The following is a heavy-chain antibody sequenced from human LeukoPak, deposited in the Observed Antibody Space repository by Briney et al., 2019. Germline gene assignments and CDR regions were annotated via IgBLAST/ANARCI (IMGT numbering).Heavy chain of an antibody. Sequence: AETLSLTCTVSGGSISSYYWSWVRQPPGKGLEWIGYIYYSGSTNYNPSLKSRVTISVDTSKNQFSLKLSSVTAADTALYYCARGGYDFWRGSKNWFVPWGRGTPVTVSS. CDR2: IYYSGST. CDR1: GGSISSYY. V-gene: IGHV4-59*01. CDR3: ARGGYDFWRGSKNWFVP. D-gene: IGHD3-3*01. J-gene: IGHJ5*02.